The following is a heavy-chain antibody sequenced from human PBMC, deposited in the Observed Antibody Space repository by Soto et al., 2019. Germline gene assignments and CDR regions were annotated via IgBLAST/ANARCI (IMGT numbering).Heavy chain of an antibody. CDR1: GFTLSSYA. CDR2: ISYDGSNK. D-gene: IGHD4-17*01. CDR3: ARRDYGDLYYYYGMDV. V-gene: IGHV3-30-3*01. J-gene: IGHJ6*02. Sequence: GGSLRLSCAASGFTLSSYAMHWVRQAPGKGLEWVAVISYDGSNKYYADSVKGRFTISRDNSKNTLYLQMNSLRAEDTAVYYCARRDYGDLYYYYGMDVWGQGTTVTVSS.